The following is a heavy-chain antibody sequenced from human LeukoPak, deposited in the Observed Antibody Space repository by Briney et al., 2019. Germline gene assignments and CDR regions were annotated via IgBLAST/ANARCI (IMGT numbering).Heavy chain of an antibody. CDR1: GYTFTSYY. D-gene: IGHD5-12*01. J-gene: IGHJ4*02. V-gene: IGHV1-2*02. CDR3: ARGRFSGYDFYGY. Sequence: ASVKVSRQASGYTFTSYYMHWVRQAPGQGLEWMGWINPNSGGTNYAQKFQGRVTMTRDTSISTAYMELSRLRSDDTAVYYCARGRFSGYDFYGYWGQGTLVTVSS. CDR2: INPNSGGT.